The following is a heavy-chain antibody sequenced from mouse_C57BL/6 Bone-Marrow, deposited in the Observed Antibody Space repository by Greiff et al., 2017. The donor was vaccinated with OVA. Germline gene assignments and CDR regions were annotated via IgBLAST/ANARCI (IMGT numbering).Heavy chain of an antibody. D-gene: IGHD2-4*01. Sequence: VQLQQSGPELVKPGASVKMSCKASGYTFTDYNMHWVKQSHGKSLEWIGYINPNNGGTSYNQKFKGKATLTVNKSSSTAYMELRSLTSEDSAVYYCAKGVYYDYEWYFDVWGTGTTVTVSS. CDR3: AKGVYYDYEWYFDV. CDR2: INPNNGGT. J-gene: IGHJ1*03. CDR1: GYTFTDYN. V-gene: IGHV1-22*01.